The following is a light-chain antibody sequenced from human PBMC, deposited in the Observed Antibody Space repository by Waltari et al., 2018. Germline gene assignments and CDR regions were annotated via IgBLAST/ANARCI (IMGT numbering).Light chain of an antibody. CDR1: SSDGGGYNY. CDR2: EVS. J-gene: IGLJ3*02. V-gene: IGLV2-8*01. CDR3: SSYAGSNNWV. Sequence: QSALTQPPSASGSPGQSVTISCTGTSSDGGGYNYVSWYQQHPGKAPQLMIYEVSKRPSGVPDRFSGSKSGHTASLTVSGLQAEDEADYYCSSYAGSNNWVFGGGTKLTVL.